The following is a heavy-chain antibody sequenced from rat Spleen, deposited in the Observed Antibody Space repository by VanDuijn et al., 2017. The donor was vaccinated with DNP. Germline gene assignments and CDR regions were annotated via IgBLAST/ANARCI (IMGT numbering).Heavy chain of an antibody. Sequence: EVQLVESGGNLVQVGRSLKLSCEASGFTFSDYYMAWVRQAPTKGLEWVASISYDGGSTYYRDSVKGRFTISRDNAKSTLYLQMDSLRSEDTATYYCVFRGVPGFAYWGQGTLVTVSS. CDR3: VFRGVPGFAY. CDR1: GFTFSDYY. V-gene: IGHV5-20*01. J-gene: IGHJ3*01. D-gene: IGHD1-4*01. CDR2: ISYDGGST.